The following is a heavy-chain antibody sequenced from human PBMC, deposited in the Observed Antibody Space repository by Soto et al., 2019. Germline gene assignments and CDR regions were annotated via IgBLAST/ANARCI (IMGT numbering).Heavy chain of an antibody. V-gene: IGHV4-34*01. CDR1: GGSFSAYY. CDR3: ARGSVDTVDSSGFSEY. CDR2: INHSGGT. D-gene: IGHD3-22*01. J-gene: IGHJ4*02. Sequence: SETLSLTCAVYGGSFSAYYWSWIRQPPGKGLEWIGEINHSGGTSYNPSLKSRVTISVDTSKSQFSLKLTSVTAADRAVYYCARGSVDTVDSSGFSEYCDQGPPGTVST.